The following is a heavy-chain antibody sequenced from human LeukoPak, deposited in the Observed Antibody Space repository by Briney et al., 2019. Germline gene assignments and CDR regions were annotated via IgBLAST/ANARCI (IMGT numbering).Heavy chain of an antibody. CDR2: ISVSSTYI. CDR1: GFTFSSYS. V-gene: IGHV3-21*01. D-gene: IGHD6-19*01. CDR3: ARGRAVAGTLGVDY. J-gene: IGHJ4*02. Sequence: GGSLRLSCAASGFTFSSYSMNWVRQAPGRGLEWVSSISVSSTYIHYADSIKGRFTISRDNAKNSLYLQMNSLRAEDTAVYYCARGRAVAGTLGVDYWGQGTLVTVSS.